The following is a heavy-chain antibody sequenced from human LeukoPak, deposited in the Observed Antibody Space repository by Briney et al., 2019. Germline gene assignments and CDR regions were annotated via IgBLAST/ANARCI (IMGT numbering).Heavy chain of an antibody. J-gene: IGHJ3*02. CDR3: ARIRDGYNDAYDI. D-gene: IGHD5-24*01. CDR2: INPDGGNT. V-gene: IGHV1-46*01. Sequence: AASVKVSCKASGYTFTNSYIHWVRQAPGQVLEWMGLINPDGGNTNYAQNFQGRVTLTRDTSTSTVYMELSSLRSEDTAIYHCARIRDGYNDAYDIWGQGTVVTVPS. CDR1: GYTFTNSY.